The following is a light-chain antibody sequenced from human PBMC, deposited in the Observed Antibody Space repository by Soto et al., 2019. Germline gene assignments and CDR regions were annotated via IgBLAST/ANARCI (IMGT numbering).Light chain of an antibody. CDR2: GAS. V-gene: IGKV3-20*01. Sequence: EIVLTQSPGTLSLSPGERATLSCRASQSVRTYLAWYRQKPGQAPRLLIYGASRRATGIPDRFSGIGSGTDFTLTISRLEPEDFAVYYCQQYGSTPRTFGGGTKVEIK. CDR3: QQYGSTPRT. CDR1: QSVRTY. J-gene: IGKJ4*01.